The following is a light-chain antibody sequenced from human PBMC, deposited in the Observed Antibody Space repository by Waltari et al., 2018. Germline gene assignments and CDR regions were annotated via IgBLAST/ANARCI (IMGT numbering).Light chain of an antibody. Sequence: SFQLTQTPSVSVSPGEPASISCSGETWGGKYGSWYQHKPGQSPVLLIYQDNMRPSGIPERFSGSNSGNTATLTISGTQAMDEADYYCQAWHTSTFVLFGGGTKLTVL. CDR2: QDN. CDR1: TWGGKY. J-gene: IGLJ2*01. CDR3: QAWHTSTFVL. V-gene: IGLV3-1*01.